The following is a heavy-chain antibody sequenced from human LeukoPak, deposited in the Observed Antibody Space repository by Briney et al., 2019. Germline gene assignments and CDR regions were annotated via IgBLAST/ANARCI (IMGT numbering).Heavy chain of an antibody. J-gene: IGHJ5*02. V-gene: IGHV4-34*01. CDR3: ARGPWFDP. Sequence: SETLSLTCAVYGGSFSGYYWSWIRQPPGKGLEWIGEINHSGSTNYNPSLKSRVTISVDTSKNQFSLKLSSVTAADTAVYYCARGPWFDPWGQGTLVTVSS. CDR2: INHSGST. CDR1: GGSFSGYY.